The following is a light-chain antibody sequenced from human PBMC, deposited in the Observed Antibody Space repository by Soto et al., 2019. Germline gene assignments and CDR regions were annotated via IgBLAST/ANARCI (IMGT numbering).Light chain of an antibody. V-gene: IGLV2-8*01. CDR1: SSDVGDRNY. Sequence: QSVLTQPASVSGSPGQSITISCTGTSSDVGDRNYVSWYQQRPGKAPKLMIYEVSKRPSGVPDRFSGSKSGNTASLTVSGLQPEDDSNYYCSSYAGSNNVVFGGGTKLTVL. J-gene: IGLJ2*01. CDR2: EVS. CDR3: SSYAGSNNVV.